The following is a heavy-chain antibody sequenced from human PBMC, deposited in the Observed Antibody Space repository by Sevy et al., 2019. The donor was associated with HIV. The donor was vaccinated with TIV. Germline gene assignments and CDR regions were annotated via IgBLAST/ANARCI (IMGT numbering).Heavy chain of an antibody. D-gene: IGHD4-17*01. CDR1: GFTFSSYG. CDR3: ARPVTPTGTTTYDAFDI. V-gene: IGHV3-33*01. J-gene: IGHJ3*02. CDR2: IWYDGSNK. Sequence: GGSLRLSCAASGFTFSSYGMHWVRQAPGKGLEWVAVIWYDGSNKYYADSVKGRFTTSGDNSKNTLYLQMNSLRAEDTAVYYCARPVTPTGTTTYDAFDIWGQGTMVTVSS.